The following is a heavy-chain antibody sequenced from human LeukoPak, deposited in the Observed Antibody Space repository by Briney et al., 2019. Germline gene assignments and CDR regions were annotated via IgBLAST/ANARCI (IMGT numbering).Heavy chain of an antibody. D-gene: IGHD3-9*01. CDR1: GFTFSSYG. CDR2: IKSKTDGGTT. V-gene: IGHV3-15*01. CDR3: TTELRYLDWFPFDY. J-gene: IGHJ4*02. Sequence: GRSLRLSCAASGFTFSSYGMHWVRQAPGKGLEWVGRIKSKTDGGTTDYTAPVKGRFTISRDDSKNTLYLQMNSLKTEDTAVYYCTTELRYLDWFPFDYWGQGTLVTVSS.